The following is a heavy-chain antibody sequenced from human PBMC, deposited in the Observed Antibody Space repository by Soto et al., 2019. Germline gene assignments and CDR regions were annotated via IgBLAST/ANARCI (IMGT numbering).Heavy chain of an antibody. D-gene: IGHD1-26*01. V-gene: IGHV4-28*03. CDR3: ARGWWEREGYLMDV. Sequence: SQTLSLTWTVACYSISGINCWGWIRQHPGKGLEWIGYIYYSGTTYYNPSFKSRVTISADTSRNQISLTLTSVTAADTAVYYCARGWWEREGYLMDVWGQGTTVTVSS. CDR1: CYSISGINC. CDR2: IYYSGTT. J-gene: IGHJ6*02.